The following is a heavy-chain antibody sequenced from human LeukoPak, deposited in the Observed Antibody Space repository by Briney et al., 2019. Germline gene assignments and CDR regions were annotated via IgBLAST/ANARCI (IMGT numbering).Heavy chain of an antibody. CDR1: GYSISSGYY. CDR2: IYHSGST. CDR3: AREHYDSSGYGLLDDAFDI. J-gene: IGHJ3*02. V-gene: IGHV4-38-2*02. D-gene: IGHD3-22*01. Sequence: ASETLSLTCNVSGYSISSGYYWGWIRQPPGKGLEWIGSIYHSGSTYYNPSLKSRVTISVDTSKNQFSLKLSSVTAADTAVYYCAREHYDSSGYGLLDDAFDIWGQGTMVTVSS.